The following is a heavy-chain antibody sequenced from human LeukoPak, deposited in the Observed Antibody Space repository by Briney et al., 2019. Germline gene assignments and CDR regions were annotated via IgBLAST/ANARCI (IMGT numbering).Heavy chain of an antibody. CDR1: GFTFSSYS. CDR3: ARARMKGFDY. Sequence: GGSLRLSCAASGFTFSSYSMNWVCQAPGKGLEWVSSISSSSSYIYYADSVKGRFTISRDNAKNSLYLQMNSLRAEDTAVYYCARARMKGFDYWGQGTLVTVSS. V-gene: IGHV3-21*01. CDR2: ISSSSSYI. J-gene: IGHJ4*02.